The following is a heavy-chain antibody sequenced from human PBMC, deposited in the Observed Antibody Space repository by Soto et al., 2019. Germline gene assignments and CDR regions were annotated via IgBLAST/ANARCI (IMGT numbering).Heavy chain of an antibody. V-gene: IGHV3-23*01. CDR3: ANLPVAARRPGVDWKGFDYYYGMDV. CDR1: GFTFSSYA. J-gene: IGHJ6*02. D-gene: IGHD6-6*01. Sequence: EVQLLESGGGLVQPGGSLRLSCAASGFTFSSYAMSWVRQAPGKGLEWVSAISGSGGSTYYADSVKGRFTISRDNSKNTLYLQMNSLRAEDTAVYYCANLPVAARRPGVDWKGFDYYYGMDVWGQGTTVTVSS. CDR2: ISGSGGST.